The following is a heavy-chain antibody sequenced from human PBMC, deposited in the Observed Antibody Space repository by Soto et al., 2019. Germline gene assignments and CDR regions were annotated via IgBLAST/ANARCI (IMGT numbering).Heavy chain of an antibody. CDR2: ISSSSSTI. CDR3: TRDGRRGYDMDV. J-gene: IGHJ6*02. D-gene: IGHD1-26*01. Sequence: EVQLVESGGGLVQPGGSLRLSCAASGFTFSSHSMNWVRQAPGKGLEWVSYISSSSSTIYYADSVKGRFTISRDNAKNSLYLQMTSLRDEDTGVYYCTRDGRRGYDMDVWGQGTTVTVSS. CDR1: GFTFSSHS. V-gene: IGHV3-48*02.